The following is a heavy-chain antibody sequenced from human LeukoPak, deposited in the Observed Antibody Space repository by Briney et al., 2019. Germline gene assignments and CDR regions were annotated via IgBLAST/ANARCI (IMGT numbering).Heavy chain of an antibody. CDR1: GASFSSASY. CDR2: IYNGVNT. V-gene: IGHV4-61*01. Sequence: ETLSLTCTVSGASFSSASYWTWIRQPPGKGVEWIAHIYNGVNTNYNPSLKSRVTISVDTSKNQFSLRLNSVTAADTAVYYCARSRAFNSGAFDPWGQGSLVTVSS. CDR3: ARSRAFNSGAFDP. J-gene: IGHJ5*02. D-gene: IGHD1-26*01.